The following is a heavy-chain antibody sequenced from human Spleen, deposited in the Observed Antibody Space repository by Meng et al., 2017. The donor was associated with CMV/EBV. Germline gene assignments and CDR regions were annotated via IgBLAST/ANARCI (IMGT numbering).Heavy chain of an antibody. CDR1: GASFSGYY. D-gene: IGHD6-13*01. J-gene: IGHJ5*02. CDR3: ASRLRSSSGRSRFDP. V-gene: IGHV4-34*12. Sequence: SGASFSGYYLTWIRQPPGKGLEWIGEIIHTGSTDYNPYLKSRVTMSVDTSKNQFSLKLISVTAADTAVYYCASRLRSSSGRSRFDPWGQGTLVTVSS. CDR2: IIHTGST.